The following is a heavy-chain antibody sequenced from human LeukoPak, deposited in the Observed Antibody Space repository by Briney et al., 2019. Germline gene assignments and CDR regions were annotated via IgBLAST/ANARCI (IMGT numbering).Heavy chain of an antibody. D-gene: IGHD5-12*01. CDR3: ARTTEGYAGGPGYSYYYYMDV. V-gene: IGHV4-59*01. CDR2: IHYSGST. J-gene: IGHJ6*03. Sequence: AETLSLTCTVSGGSISSYYWSWIRQPPGKGLEWIGYIHYSGSTHYNPSLKSRVTISVDTSKNQVSLKLRSVTAADTAVYYCARTTEGYAGGPGYSYYYYMDVWGKGTTVTISS. CDR1: GGSISSYY.